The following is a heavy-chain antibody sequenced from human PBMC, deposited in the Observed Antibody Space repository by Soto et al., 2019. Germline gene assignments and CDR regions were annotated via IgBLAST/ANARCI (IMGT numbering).Heavy chain of an antibody. J-gene: IGHJ3*02. CDR3: ARDPRTTIVVVFTDDAFDI. V-gene: IGHV3-30-3*01. CDR2: ISYDGSNK. CDR1: GFTFSSYA. D-gene: IGHD3-22*01. Sequence: QVQLVESGGGVVQPGRSLRLSCAASGFTFSSYAMHWVRQAPGKGLEWVAVISYDGSNKYYADSVKGRFTISRDNSKNTLYLQMNSLRAEDTAVYYCARDPRTTIVVVFTDDAFDIWGQGTMVTVSS.